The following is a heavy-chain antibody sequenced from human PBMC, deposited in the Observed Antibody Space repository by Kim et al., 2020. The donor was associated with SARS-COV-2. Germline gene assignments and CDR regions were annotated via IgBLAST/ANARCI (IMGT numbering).Heavy chain of an antibody. Sequence: SETLSLTCMVSDAPLRPLMNYSPWMRSSPQDVLRRVHKRSEDDNTDYNPSINSRDTMSVERAKNQFSLNLSSVTTADTAVYYCTRRAAAPAVYFDPWGQGT. D-gene: IGHD6-13*01. CDR2: RSEDDNT. J-gene: IGHJ5*02. V-gene: IGHV4-39*01. CDR3: TRRAAAPAVYFDP. CDR1: DAPLRPLMNY.